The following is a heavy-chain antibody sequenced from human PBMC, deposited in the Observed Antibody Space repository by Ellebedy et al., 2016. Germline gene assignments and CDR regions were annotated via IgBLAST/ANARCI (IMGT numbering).Heavy chain of an antibody. Sequence: GESLKISCKGSGYSFTSYWIGWVRQMPGKGLEWMGIIYPGDSDTRYSPSFQGQVTISADKSISTAYLQWSRRKASDTAMVYCAGGAPSDRYGDSVGGGGYWYFDLWGRGTLVTVSS. CDR2: IYPGDSDT. D-gene: IGHD4-17*01. CDR1: GYSFTSYW. J-gene: IGHJ2*01. V-gene: IGHV5-51*01. CDR3: AGGAPSDRYGDSVGGGGYWYFDL.